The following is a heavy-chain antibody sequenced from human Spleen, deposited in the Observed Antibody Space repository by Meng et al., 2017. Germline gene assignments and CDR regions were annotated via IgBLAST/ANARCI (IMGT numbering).Heavy chain of an antibody. V-gene: IGHV3-21*01. CDR3: ARVSGHFDY. J-gene: IGHJ4*02. Sequence: LSLTCAASGFTFSSYTMNWVHQAPGKGLEWISSISSSSTYIYYADSVKGRFTISRDNAKNSLYLQMNSLRAEDTAVYYCARVSGHFDYWGQGTLVTVSS. CDR2: ISSSSTYI. CDR1: GFTFSSYT. D-gene: IGHD3-10*01.